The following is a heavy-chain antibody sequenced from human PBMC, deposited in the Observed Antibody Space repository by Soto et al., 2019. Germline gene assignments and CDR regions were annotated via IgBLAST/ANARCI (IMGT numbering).Heavy chain of an antibody. V-gene: IGHV1-3*01. D-gene: IGHD5-12*01. J-gene: IGHJ5*02. CDR1: GYTFTSYA. CDR3: ERDSGIVATRGWFEP. CDR2: INAGNGNT. Sequence: GASVKVSCKASGYTFTSYAMHWVRQAPGQRLEWMGWINAGNGNTKYSQKFQGRVTITRDTSASTAYMELSSLRSEDTAVYYCERDSGIVATRGWFEPWGQGTLVTVSS.